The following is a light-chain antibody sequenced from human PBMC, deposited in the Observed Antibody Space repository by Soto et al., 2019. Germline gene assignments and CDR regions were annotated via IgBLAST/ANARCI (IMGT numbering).Light chain of an antibody. V-gene: IGKV1-9*01. J-gene: IGKJ4*01. CDR2: AAS. CDR1: QGIRNY. CDR3: QQLISYPLT. Sequence: DIQLTQSPSFLSASVGDRVTITCRASQGIRNYLAWYQQKAGKAPKLLMYAASTLQSGVPSRFSGSGSGTEFTLTISSLQPEDFAIYYCQQLISYPLTFGGGTEVEIK.